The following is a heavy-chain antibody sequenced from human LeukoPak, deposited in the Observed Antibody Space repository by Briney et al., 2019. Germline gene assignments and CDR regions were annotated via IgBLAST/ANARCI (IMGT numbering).Heavy chain of an antibody. J-gene: IGHJ3*02. CDR3: ARARGYKYGIFDI. Sequence: PSETLSLTCIVSADSVSTIDYYWAWIRLPPGKGLEWIGSLSYTGGPFYNASLKGRATISVDHSKNQFFLSLTSVTAADSAVYYCARARGYKYGIFDIWGQATMVIVSS. CDR1: ADSVSTIDYY. D-gene: IGHD5-18*01. CDR2: LSYTGGP. V-gene: IGHV4-39*07.